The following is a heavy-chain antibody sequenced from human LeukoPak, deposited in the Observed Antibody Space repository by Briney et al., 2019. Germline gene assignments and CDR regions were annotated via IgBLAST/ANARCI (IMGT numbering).Heavy chain of an antibody. D-gene: IGHD6-13*01. CDR2: IDPNSGGT. V-gene: IGHV1-2*02. CDR3: ARDRSQQLPNGDAFDI. J-gene: IGHJ3*02. CDR1: EYRFTGYY. Sequence: ASVKVSCKASEYRFTGYYVHWVRQAPGQGLEWMGWIDPNSGGTRYAQRFQGRVTMTRDTSITTAYMEVSRLRSDDTAVYYCARDRSQQLPNGDAFDIWGQGTLVTVSS.